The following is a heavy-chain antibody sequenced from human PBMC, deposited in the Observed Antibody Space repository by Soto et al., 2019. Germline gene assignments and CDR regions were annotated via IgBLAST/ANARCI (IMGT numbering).Heavy chain of an antibody. CDR3: ARALRRGIFGVEASSRPWAFDI. Sequence: QVQLVQSGAEVKKPGASVKVSCKASGYTFTSYGISWVRQAPGQGLEWMGWISAYNGNTNYAQKLQGRVTMTTDTSKSTAYMELRSLRSDDTAVYYCARALRRGIFGVEASSRPWAFDIWGQGTMVTVSS. D-gene: IGHD3-3*01. V-gene: IGHV1-18*01. CDR2: ISAYNGNT. J-gene: IGHJ3*02. CDR1: GYTFTSYG.